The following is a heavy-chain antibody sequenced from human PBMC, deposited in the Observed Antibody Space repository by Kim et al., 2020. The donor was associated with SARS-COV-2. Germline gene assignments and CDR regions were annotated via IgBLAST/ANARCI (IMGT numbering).Heavy chain of an antibody. D-gene: IGHD3-10*01. V-gene: IGHV3-48*03. CDR3: ARDQRFGSYGMDV. CDR1: GFTFSSYE. CDR2: ISSSANKI. J-gene: IGHJ6*02. Sequence: GGSLRLSCAASGFTFSSYEMNWVRQAPGKGLEWVSYISSSANKIFYADSVKGRFAISRDNAKNSLFLEMNSLRAEDTAVYYCARDQRFGSYGMDVWGQGT.